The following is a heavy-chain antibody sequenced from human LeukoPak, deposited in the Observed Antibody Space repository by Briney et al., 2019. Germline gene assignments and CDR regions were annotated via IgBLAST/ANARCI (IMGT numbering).Heavy chain of an antibody. CDR3: AKGHYTDV. Sequence: PGGSLRLSCAASGFTFSSYAMHWVRQAPGKGLEWVAVISYDGSHKYYVDSVKGRFTISRDNSKNTLYLQMNSLRAEDTAVYYCAKGHYTDVWGKGTTVTVSS. CDR2: ISYDGSHK. J-gene: IGHJ6*03. CDR1: GFTFSSYA. V-gene: IGHV3-30*04.